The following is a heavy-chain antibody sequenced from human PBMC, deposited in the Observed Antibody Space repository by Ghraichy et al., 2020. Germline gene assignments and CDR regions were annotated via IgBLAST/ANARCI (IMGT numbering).Heavy chain of an antibody. J-gene: IGHJ5*02. V-gene: IGHV4-59*01. Sequence: SQTLSLTCTVSGGSISSYYWSWIRQPPGKGLEWIGYIYYSGSTNYNPSLKSRVTISVDTSKNQFSLKLSSVTAADTAVYYCASGPAGLWRFDPWGQGTLVTVSS. D-gene: IGHD2-21*01. CDR3: ASGPAGLWRFDP. CDR1: GGSISSYY. CDR2: IYYSGST.